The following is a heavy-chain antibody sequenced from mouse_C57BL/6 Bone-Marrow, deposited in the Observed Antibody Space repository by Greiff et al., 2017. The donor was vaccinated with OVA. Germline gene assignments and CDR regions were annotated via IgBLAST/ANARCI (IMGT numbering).Heavy chain of an antibody. CDR1: GYTFTSYW. CDR2: IHPNSGST. V-gene: IGHV1-64*01. Sequence: VQLQQSGAELVKPGASVKLSCKASGYTFTSYWMHWVKQRPGQGLEWIGMIHPNSGSTNYNEKFKSKATLTVDKSSSTAYMELSRLTSEDSAVYFCARHGITTVVAPYYFDYWGQGTTLTVSS. CDR3: ARHGITTVVAPYYFDY. J-gene: IGHJ2*01. D-gene: IGHD1-1*01.